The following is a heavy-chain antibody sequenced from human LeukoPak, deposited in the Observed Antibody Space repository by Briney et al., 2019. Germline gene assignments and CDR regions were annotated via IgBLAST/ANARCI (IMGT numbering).Heavy chain of an antibody. CDR1: GFTFSNYA. CDR2: ISGNADST. Sequence: GGSLRLSCAASGFTFSNYAMTWVRQAPGKGLEWVSAISGNADSTYYADSVKGRFTISRDNSRSTLYLQMNSLRAEDTAVYYCAKVASRYSGSRNWFDPWGQGTLVTVSS. V-gene: IGHV3-23*01. CDR3: AKVASRYSGSRNWFDP. D-gene: IGHD1-26*01. J-gene: IGHJ5*02.